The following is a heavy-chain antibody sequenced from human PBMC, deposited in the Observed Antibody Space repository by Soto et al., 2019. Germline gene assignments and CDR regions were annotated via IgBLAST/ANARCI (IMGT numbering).Heavy chain of an antibody. Sequence: SETLSLTCTVSGGSISSYYWSWIRQPPGKGLEWIGYIYYSGSTNYDPSLKSRVTISVDTSKNQFSLKLSSVTAADTAVYYCARANEYYYDSSGYDNWFDPWGQGTLVTVSS. CDR2: IYYSGST. J-gene: IGHJ5*02. CDR3: ARANEYYYDSSGYDNWFDP. CDR1: GGSISSYY. V-gene: IGHV4-59*01. D-gene: IGHD3-22*01.